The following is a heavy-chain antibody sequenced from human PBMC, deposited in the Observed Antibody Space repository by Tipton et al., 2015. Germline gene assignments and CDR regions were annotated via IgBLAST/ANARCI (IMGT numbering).Heavy chain of an antibody. D-gene: IGHD3-9*01. Sequence: TLSLTCAVSAYSISSDYYWGWIRQPPGKGLEWIGSISHSGNTYYNPSLKSRVTMSRDTSKNQFSLKLTSATAADMAVYYCACQDYDSLTRDYQTVDYWGQGTLVTVSS. CDR1: AYSISSDYY. V-gene: IGHV4-38-2*01. CDR2: ISHSGNT. J-gene: IGHJ4*02. CDR3: ACQDYDSLTRDYQTVDY.